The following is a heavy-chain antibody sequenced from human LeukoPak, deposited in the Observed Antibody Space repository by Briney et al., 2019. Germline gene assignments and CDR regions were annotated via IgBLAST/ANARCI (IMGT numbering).Heavy chain of an antibody. D-gene: IGHD3/OR15-3a*01. CDR2: IKSKSEGGTT. Sequence: PGGSLRLSCEGSAFIFSGHWMNWVRQAPGKGLEWVGRIKSKSEGGTTDYAAPLKGRFTISRDDSKDTLYLQMNSLKTEDTGVYYCTSHPRTHDFDYWGQGTLVTVSS. J-gene: IGHJ4*02. CDR3: TSHPRTHDFDY. V-gene: IGHV3-15*01. CDR1: AFIFSGHW.